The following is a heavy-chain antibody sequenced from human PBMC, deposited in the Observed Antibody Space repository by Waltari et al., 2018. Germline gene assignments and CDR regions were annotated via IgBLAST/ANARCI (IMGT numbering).Heavy chain of an antibody. CDR3: ARDQWFGFDI. CDR2: IKTDGGEE. CDR1: GFTLRNYW. Sequence: EVQLVESGGGLVQPGGSLRLSCVASGFTLRNYWMSWVRQAPGKGLEWMANIKTDGGEEYYVDSVRGRFTISRDNAKNLLFLQMNSLRPEDTAVYYCARDQWFGFDIWGQGTKVTVSS. V-gene: IGHV3-7*01. J-gene: IGHJ3*02. D-gene: IGHD3-22*01.